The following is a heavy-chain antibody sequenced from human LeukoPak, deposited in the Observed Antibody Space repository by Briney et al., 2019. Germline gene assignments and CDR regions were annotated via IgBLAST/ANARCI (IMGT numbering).Heavy chain of an antibody. D-gene: IGHD4-17*01. V-gene: IGHV3-74*01. Sequence: GGSLRLSCAASGFTFSSYWMHWVRQGPGKGLVWVSRINSDGSSTTYADSVKGRFTISRDNAKNTLCLQMNSLRAEDTAVYYCARDPSGDYGDYFDYWGQGTLVTVSS. CDR3: ARDPSGDYGDYFDY. CDR1: GFTFSSYW. J-gene: IGHJ4*02. CDR2: INSDGSST.